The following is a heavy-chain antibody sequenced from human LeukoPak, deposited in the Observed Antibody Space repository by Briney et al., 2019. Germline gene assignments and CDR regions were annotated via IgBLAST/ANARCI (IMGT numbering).Heavy chain of an antibody. Sequence: GGSLRLSCAASGFTFSSYWMHWVRQAPGKGLVWVSRINTDGSTTSYADSVKGRFTISRDNAKNTLYLHMDSLRAEDTAVYYCAKFPLWFGDYWGQGTLVTVSS. CDR1: GFTFSSYW. CDR2: INTDGSTT. V-gene: IGHV3-74*01. CDR3: AKFPLWFGDY. J-gene: IGHJ4*02. D-gene: IGHD3-10*01.